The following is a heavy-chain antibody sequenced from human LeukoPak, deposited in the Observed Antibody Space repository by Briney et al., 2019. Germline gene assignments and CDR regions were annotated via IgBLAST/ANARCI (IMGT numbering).Heavy chain of an antibody. Sequence: GGSLRLSCVASGFSFSDYGMHWVRQAPGKGLEWVAMTSRDGSAEYYGDSVRGRFSISRDSSKNTLYLQMNSLRPEDTAVYHCAKDLYGSGWYNCFDPWGQGALVTVSS. V-gene: IGHV3-30*18. CDR1: GFSFSDYG. CDR3: AKDLYGSGWYNCFDP. D-gene: IGHD6-19*01. CDR2: TSRDGSAE. J-gene: IGHJ5*02.